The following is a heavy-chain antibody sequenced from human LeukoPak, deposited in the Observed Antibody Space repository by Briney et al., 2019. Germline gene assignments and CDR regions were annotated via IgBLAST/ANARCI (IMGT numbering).Heavy chain of an antibody. V-gene: IGHV1-69*06. CDR2: IIPIFGTA. CDR3: ARDLYSSSWYPPYYYYYYMDV. J-gene: IGHJ6*03. CDR1: GCTFSSYA. Sequence: GASVKVSCKASGCTFSSYAISWVRQAPEQGLEWMGGIIPIFGTANYAQKFQGRVTITADKSTSTAYMELSSLISEDTAVYYCARDLYSSSWYPPYYYYYYMDVWGKGTTVTISS. D-gene: IGHD6-13*01.